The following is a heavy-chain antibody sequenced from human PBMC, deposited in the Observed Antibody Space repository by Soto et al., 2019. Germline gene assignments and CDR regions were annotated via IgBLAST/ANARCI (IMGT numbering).Heavy chain of an antibody. J-gene: IGHJ3*01. Sequence: ASVKVSCKASGYTFTSYYMHWLRQAPGQGLEWMGIINPSGGSTSYAQKFQGRVTMTRDTSTSTVYMELSSLRSEDTAVYYCARDGDYDYVWGSYSGYWGQGTMVTVSS. CDR3: ARDGDYDYVWGSYSGY. D-gene: IGHD3-16*01. CDR1: GYTFTSYY. CDR2: INPSGGST. V-gene: IGHV1-46*01.